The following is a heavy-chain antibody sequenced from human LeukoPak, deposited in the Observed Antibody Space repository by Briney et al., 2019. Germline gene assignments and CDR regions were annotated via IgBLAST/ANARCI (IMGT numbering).Heavy chain of an antibody. J-gene: IGHJ6*02. Sequence: GGSLRLSCAASGFTFSSYAMSWVRQAPGKGLEWVSVVSGSGGSTYYADSVKGRFTISRDNSKNTLYLQMNSLRAEDTAVYHCAKESTVVTLYCYGLDVWGQGTTVTVSS. V-gene: IGHV3-23*01. D-gene: IGHD4-23*01. CDR1: GFTFSSYA. CDR2: VSGSGGST. CDR3: AKESTVVTLYCYGLDV.